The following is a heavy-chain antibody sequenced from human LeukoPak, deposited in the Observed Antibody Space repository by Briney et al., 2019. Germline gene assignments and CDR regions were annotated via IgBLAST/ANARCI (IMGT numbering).Heavy chain of an antibody. CDR1: GGPFSGYY. Sequence: SETLSLTCAVYGGPFSGYYWSWIRQPPGKGLEWIGEINHSGSTNYNPSLKSRVTISVDTSKNQFSLKLSSVTAADTAVYYCARRIDYGGNSGGPDYWGQGTLVTVSS. CDR3: ARRIDYGGNSGGPDY. CDR2: INHSGST. D-gene: IGHD4-23*01. J-gene: IGHJ4*02. V-gene: IGHV4-34*01.